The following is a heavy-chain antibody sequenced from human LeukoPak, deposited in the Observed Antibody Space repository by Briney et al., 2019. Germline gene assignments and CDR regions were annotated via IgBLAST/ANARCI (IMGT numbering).Heavy chain of an antibody. J-gene: IGHJ4*02. CDR2: INHSGST. V-gene: IGHV4-34*01. CDR3: ARDDSGGYYYY. Sequence: SETLSLTCAVYGESFSGYYWSWIRQPPGKGLEWIGEINHSGSTNYNPSLKSRVTISLDTSKDQFSLKLSSVTAADTAVYYCARDDSGGYYYYWGQGTLVTVSS. D-gene: IGHD3-22*01. CDR1: GESFSGYY.